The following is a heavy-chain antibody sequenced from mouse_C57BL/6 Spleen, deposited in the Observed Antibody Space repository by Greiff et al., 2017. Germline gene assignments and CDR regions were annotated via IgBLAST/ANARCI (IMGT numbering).Heavy chain of an antibody. Sequence: EVKLVESGGDLVKPGGSLKLSCAASGFTFSSYGMSWVRQTPDKRLEWVATISSGGSYTYYPDSVKGRFTISGDNAKNTLYLQRGSRKAEDTAMYYCARGDYDEAWFAYWGQGTLVTVSA. J-gene: IGHJ3*01. D-gene: IGHD2-4*01. CDR3: ARGDYDEAWFAY. CDR1: GFTFSSYG. V-gene: IGHV5-6*01. CDR2: ISSGGSYT.